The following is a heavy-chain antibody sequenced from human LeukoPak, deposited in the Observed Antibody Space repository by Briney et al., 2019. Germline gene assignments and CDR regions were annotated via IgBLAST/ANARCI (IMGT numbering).Heavy chain of an antibody. D-gene: IGHD3-22*01. CDR1: GFTFSSYA. Sequence: PGGSLRLSCAASGFTFSSYAMHWVRQAPGKGLEWVAVISYDGSNKYYADSVKGRFTISRDNSKNTLYLQMNSLRAEDTAVYYCARRYDSSGYYYPLDAFDIWGQGTMVTVSS. CDR3: ARRYDSSGYYYPLDAFDI. CDR2: ISYDGSNK. J-gene: IGHJ3*02. V-gene: IGHV3-30-3*01.